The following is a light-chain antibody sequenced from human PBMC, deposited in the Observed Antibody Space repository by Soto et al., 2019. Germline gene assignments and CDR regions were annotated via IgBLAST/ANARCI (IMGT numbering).Light chain of an antibody. CDR1: QSVSSY. Sequence: VFTQSPATLSLSPGERATLSCSASQSVSSYLAWYQQKPGQAPRLLIYDTSNRATGVPARFSGSGSGTDFTLTISSLEPEDFAVYYCQQRSNWPPITFGQGTRLEIK. J-gene: IGKJ5*01. CDR3: QQRSNWPPIT. V-gene: IGKV3-11*01. CDR2: DTS.